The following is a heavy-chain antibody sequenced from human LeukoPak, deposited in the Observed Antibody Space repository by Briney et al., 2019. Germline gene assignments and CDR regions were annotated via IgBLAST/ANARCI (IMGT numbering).Heavy chain of an antibody. Sequence: GGSLRLSCAASGFTFSGYSMNWVRQAPGKGLEWISYVGISSGNTKYADSVKGRFTIYGDKAKNSLYLQMNSLRVEDTAVYYCERDPKYAFDNWGQGTLVTVSS. CDR3: ERDPKYAFDN. D-gene: IGHD2-2*01. J-gene: IGHJ4*02. CDR2: VGISSGNT. CDR1: GFTFSGYS. V-gene: IGHV3-48*01.